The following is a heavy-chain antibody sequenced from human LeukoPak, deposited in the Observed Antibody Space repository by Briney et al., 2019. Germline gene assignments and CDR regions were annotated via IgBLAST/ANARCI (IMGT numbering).Heavy chain of an antibody. J-gene: IGHJ4*02. CDR1: GFTFSDYY. Sequence: PGGSLRLSCAASGFTFSDYYMSWIRQAPGKGLEWVSYISSSGSTIYYADSVKGRFTISRDNAKNSLYLQMNSLRAEDTAVYYCARGATYYHDSSPENFDYWGQGTPVTVSS. V-gene: IGHV3-11*01. CDR3: ARGATYYHDSSPENFDY. CDR2: ISSSGSTI. D-gene: IGHD3-22*01.